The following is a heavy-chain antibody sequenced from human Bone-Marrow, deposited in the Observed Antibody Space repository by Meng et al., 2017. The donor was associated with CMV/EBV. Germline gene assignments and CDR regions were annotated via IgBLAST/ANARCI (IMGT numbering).Heavy chain of an antibody. J-gene: IGHJ4*02. Sequence: SETLSLTCAVYGGSFCGYYWSWIRQPPGKGLEWIGEINHSGSTNYNPSLKSRVTISVDTSKNQFSLKLSSVTAADTAVYYCARETGSADYWGQGTLVTGSS. CDR3: ARETGSADY. CDR2: INHSGST. CDR1: GGSFCGYY. D-gene: IGHD7-27*01. V-gene: IGHV4-34*01.